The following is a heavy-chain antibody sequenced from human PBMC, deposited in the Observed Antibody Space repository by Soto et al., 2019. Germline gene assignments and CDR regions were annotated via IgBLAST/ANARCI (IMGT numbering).Heavy chain of an antibody. CDR2: MNPNTGST. J-gene: IGHJ3*01. CDR1: GYTFTNYD. V-gene: IGHV1-8*01. Sequence: QVQLVQSGAEVKRPGASVKVACKASGYTFTNYDINWVRQAPGQGLEWMGWMNPNTGSTGYAQRFQGRVTMTRNTSINTAYMELSSLISEDAAVYYCATKYDFWSGYSQAREGGFDFWGHGTLVIVSS. D-gene: IGHD3-3*01. CDR3: ATKYDFWSGYSQAREGGFDF.